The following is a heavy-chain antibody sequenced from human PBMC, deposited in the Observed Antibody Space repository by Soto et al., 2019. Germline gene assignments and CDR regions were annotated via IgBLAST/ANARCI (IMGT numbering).Heavy chain of an antibody. J-gene: IGHJ4*02. V-gene: IGHV3-23*01. CDR2: ISGSGGST. CDR3: AKDNIVVVPAAMDGVDY. D-gene: IGHD2-2*01. Sequence: EVQLLESGGGLVQPGGSLRLSCAASGFTFSSYAMSWVRQAPGKGLEWVSAISGSGGSTYYADSVKGRFTISRDNSKNTLYLQMNSLRAEDTDVYYCAKDNIVVVPAAMDGVDYWGQGTLVTVSS. CDR1: GFTFSSYA.